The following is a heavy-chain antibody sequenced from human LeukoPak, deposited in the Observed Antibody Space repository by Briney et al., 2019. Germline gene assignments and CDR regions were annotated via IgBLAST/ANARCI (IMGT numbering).Heavy chain of an antibody. Sequence: ASGTLSLTCVVSGGSISSSNWWSWVRQPPGKGLDWIGEIYHSGRTNYNPSLKSRVTISMDRSKNQFSLKLSSVTAADTAVYYCARDQGDYRPDVFDVWGQGTMVTVSS. V-gene: IGHV4-4*02. CDR3: ARDQGDYRPDVFDV. CDR1: GGSISSSNW. J-gene: IGHJ3*01. CDR2: IYHSGRT. D-gene: IGHD4-17*01.